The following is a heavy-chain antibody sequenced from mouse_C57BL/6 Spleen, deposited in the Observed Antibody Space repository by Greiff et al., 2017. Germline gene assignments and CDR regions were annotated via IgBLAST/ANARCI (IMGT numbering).Heavy chain of an antibody. V-gene: IGHV1-69*01. Sequence: VQLQQPGAELVMPGASVKLSCKASGYTFTSYWMPWVKQRPGQGLEWIGEIDPSDSYTNYNQKFKGKSTLTVDKSSSTAYMQLSSLTSEDSAVYYCARQRDYDGPYYFDYWGQGTTLTVSS. D-gene: IGHD2-4*01. J-gene: IGHJ2*01. CDR2: IDPSDSYT. CDR1: GYTFTSYW. CDR3: ARQRDYDGPYYFDY.